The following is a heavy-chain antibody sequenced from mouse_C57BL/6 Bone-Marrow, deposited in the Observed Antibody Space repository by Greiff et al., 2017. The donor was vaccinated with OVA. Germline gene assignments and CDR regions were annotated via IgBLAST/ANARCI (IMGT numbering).Heavy chain of an antibody. CDR3: ARERDGNPLDY. CDR1: GFSLTSYG. CDR2: IWSGGST. Sequence: VKLMESGPGLVQPSQSLSITCTVSGFSLTSYGVHWVRQSPGKGLEWLGVIWSGGSTDYNAAFISRLSISKDNSKSQVFFKMNSLQADDTAIYYCARERDGNPLDYWGQGTTLTVSS. J-gene: IGHJ2*01. V-gene: IGHV2-2*01. D-gene: IGHD2-1*01.